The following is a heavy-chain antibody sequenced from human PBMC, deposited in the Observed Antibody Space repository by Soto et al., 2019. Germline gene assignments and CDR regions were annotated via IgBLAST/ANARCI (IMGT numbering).Heavy chain of an antibody. D-gene: IGHD7-27*01. CDR1: GFSFSISP. V-gene: IGHV3-30-3*01. CDR3: ARDPKTSGGQHWAFNFFDC. Sequence: PGGSLRLSCAASGFSFSISPMHWVRQAPGKGPEWVALISYDVTNKFYADSVKGRFTISRDNSKSTLYLQVDSLRPEDAAVYYCARDPKTSGGQHWAFNFFDCWGQGTLVTVSS. J-gene: IGHJ4*02. CDR2: ISYDVTNK.